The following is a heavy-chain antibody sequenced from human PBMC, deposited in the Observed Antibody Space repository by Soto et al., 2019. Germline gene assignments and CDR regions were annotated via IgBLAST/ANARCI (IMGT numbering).Heavy chain of an antibody. J-gene: IGHJ6*02. Sequence: QVQLQESGPGLVKPSQTLSLTCTVSGGSISSGGYYWSWIRQHPGKGLEWIGYIYYSGSTYYNPSLKSRVTISLHTSKNQCSLKLRSVTAADTAVYYCARGGGFTYYYGMDVWGQGTTVTVSS. V-gene: IGHV4-31*03. CDR3: ARGGGFTYYYGMDV. CDR2: IYYSGST. D-gene: IGHD3-16*01. CDR1: GGSISSGGYY.